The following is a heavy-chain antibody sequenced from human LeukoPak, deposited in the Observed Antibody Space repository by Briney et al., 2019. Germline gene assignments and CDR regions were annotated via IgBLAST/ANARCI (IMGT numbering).Heavy chain of an antibody. V-gene: IGHV1-69*13. CDR1: GGTFSSYA. CDR2: TIPIFGTA. D-gene: IGHD3-22*01. J-gene: IGHJ5*02. Sequence: ASVKVSCKASGGTFSSYAISWVRQAPGQGLEWMGGTIPIFGTANYAQKFQGRVTITADESTSTAYMELSSLRSEDTAVYYCARDRGYDSSGYYNWFDPWGQGTLVTVSS. CDR3: ARDRGYDSSGYYNWFDP.